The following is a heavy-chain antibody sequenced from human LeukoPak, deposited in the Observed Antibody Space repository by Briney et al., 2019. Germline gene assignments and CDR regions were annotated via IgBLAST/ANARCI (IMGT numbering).Heavy chain of an antibody. Sequence: PGGSLRLSCAASGFTFSSYWMSWVRQAPGKGLEWVANIKQDGSEKYYVDSVKGRFTISRDNAKNSLHLQMNSLRAEDTAVYYCAREGKLTIFGVVFDYWGQGTLVTVSS. CDR1: GFTFSSYW. CDR2: IKQDGSEK. V-gene: IGHV3-7*01. CDR3: AREGKLTIFGVVFDY. J-gene: IGHJ4*02. D-gene: IGHD3-3*01.